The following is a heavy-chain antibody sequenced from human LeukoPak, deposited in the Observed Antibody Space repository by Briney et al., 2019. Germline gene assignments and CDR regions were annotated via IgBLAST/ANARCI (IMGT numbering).Heavy chain of an antibody. D-gene: IGHD3-9*01. V-gene: IGHV1-8*02. CDR1: GYTLTGYY. CDR2: MNPNSGNT. Sequence: ASVKVSCKASGYTLTGYYLHWVRQAPRQGLEWMGWMNPNSGNTGYAQKFQGRVTMTRNTSISTAYMELSSLRSEDTAVYYCARGPIDYDILPCPPDYWGQGTLVTVSS. CDR3: ARGPIDYDILPCPPDY. J-gene: IGHJ4*02.